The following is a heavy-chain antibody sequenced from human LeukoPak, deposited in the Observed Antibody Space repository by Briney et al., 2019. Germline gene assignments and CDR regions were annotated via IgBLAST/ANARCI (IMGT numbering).Heavy chain of an antibody. V-gene: IGHV4-34*01. D-gene: IGHD4-17*01. CDR2: INHSGST. J-gene: IGHJ3*02. CDR1: GGSISSYY. CDR3: ARRPDYGDSIRSPGAFDI. Sequence: SETLSLTCTVSGGSISSYYWSWIRQPPGKGLEWIGEINHSGSTNYNPSLKSRVTISVDTSKNQFSLKVTSVTAADTAVYYCARRPDYGDSIRSPGAFDIWGQGTMVTVSS.